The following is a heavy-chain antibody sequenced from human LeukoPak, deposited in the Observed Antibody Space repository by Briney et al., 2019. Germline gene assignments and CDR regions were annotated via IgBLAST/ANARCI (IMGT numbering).Heavy chain of an antibody. CDR2: ISWNSGSI. CDR3: AKEFYYYGSGSSSGWFDP. D-gene: IGHD3-10*01. J-gene: IGHJ5*02. Sequence: PGGSLRLSCAASGFTFDDYAMHWVRQAPGRGLEWVSGISWNSGSIGYADSVKGRFTISRDNAKNSLYLQMNSLRAEDTALYYCAKEFYYYGSGSSSGWFDPWGQGTLVTVSS. V-gene: IGHV3-9*01. CDR1: GFTFDDYA.